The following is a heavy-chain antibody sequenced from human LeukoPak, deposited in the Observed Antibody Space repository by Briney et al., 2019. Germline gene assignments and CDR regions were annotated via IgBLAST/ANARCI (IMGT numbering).Heavy chain of an antibody. D-gene: IGHD3-22*01. V-gene: IGHV1-18*01. Sequence: ASVKVSCKASGYTFTSYGISWVRQAPGQGLEWMGWISAYNGNTNYAQKLQGRVTMTTDTSTSTAYMELRSLKSDDTAVYYCARDGGRRKSYDSSGYYFDYWGQGTLVTVSS. CDR2: ISAYNGNT. CDR3: ARDGGRRKSYDSSGYYFDY. J-gene: IGHJ4*02. CDR1: GYTFTSYG.